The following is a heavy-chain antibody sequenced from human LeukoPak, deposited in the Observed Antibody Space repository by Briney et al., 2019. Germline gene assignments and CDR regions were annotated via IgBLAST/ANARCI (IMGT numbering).Heavy chain of an antibody. CDR1: GYPFSSYD. D-gene: IGHD2-2*01. CDR3: ARGRFCSQPYCSSTSRGGSPLLY. J-gene: IGHJ4*02. CDR2: MNPNSGNT. Sequence: ASVKVSCKASGYPFSSYDINWVRQATGQGLEWMGWMNPNSGNTGYAQKFQGRVTMTRNTSISTAYMELSSLRSEDTAVYYCARGRFCSQPYCSSTSRGGSPLLYWGQGTLVTVSS. V-gene: IGHV1-8*01.